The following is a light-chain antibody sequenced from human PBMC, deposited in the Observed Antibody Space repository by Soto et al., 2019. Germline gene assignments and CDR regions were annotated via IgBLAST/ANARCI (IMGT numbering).Light chain of an antibody. CDR1: QSIGSW. Sequence: DIQMTQSPSTLSASVGDRFTITFQAWQSIGSWLAWYQQKSGKAPKLLIYKASGLESGVPSRFSGSGSGTDFTLTISSLQPDDFATYYCQQYDSYSPLTFGGGTKVDMK. J-gene: IGKJ4*01. CDR2: KAS. V-gene: IGKV1-5*03. CDR3: QQYDSYSPLT.